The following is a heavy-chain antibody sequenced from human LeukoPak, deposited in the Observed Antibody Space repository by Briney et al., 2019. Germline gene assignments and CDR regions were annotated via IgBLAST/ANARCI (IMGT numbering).Heavy chain of an antibody. CDR3: ARYSSSSPFDP. CDR1: GGSISSYY. Sequence: SETLSLTCTVSGGSISSYYWSWIRQPPGKGLEWIGYIYYSGSTNYNPSLKSRVTISVDTSKNQFSLKLSSVTAADTAAYYCARYSSSSPFDPWGQGTLVTVSS. V-gene: IGHV4-59*01. J-gene: IGHJ5*02. CDR2: IYYSGST. D-gene: IGHD6-6*01.